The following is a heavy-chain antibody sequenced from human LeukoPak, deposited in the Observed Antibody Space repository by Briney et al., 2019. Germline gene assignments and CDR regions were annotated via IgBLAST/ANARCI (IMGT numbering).Heavy chain of an antibody. Sequence: ASVKVSCKASGYTFTDSYIHWVRQAPGQGLECVGRINPNSGGTSYAQKFQGRVTMTRDTSISTAYMELSSLGYDDTAVYYCVREYCGGDCYPWNWGQGTLVTVSS. CDR2: INPNSGGT. J-gene: IGHJ4*02. CDR3: VREYCGGDCYPWN. D-gene: IGHD2-21*02. CDR1: GYTFTDSY. V-gene: IGHV1-2*06.